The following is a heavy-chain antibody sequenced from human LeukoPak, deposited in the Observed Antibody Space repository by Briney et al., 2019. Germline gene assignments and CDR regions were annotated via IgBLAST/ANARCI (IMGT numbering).Heavy chain of an antibody. J-gene: IGHJ4*02. D-gene: IGHD3-10*01. CDR1: GGSFSGYY. CDR3: ARWILYSSGSYSDY. Sequence: SETLSLTCAVYGGSFSGYYWSWIRQPPGKGLEWIGEINHSGSTNYNPSLKSRVTISVDTSKNQFSLKLSSVAAAETAVYYCARWILYSSGSYSDYWGQGTLVTVSS. CDR2: INHSGST. V-gene: IGHV4-34*01.